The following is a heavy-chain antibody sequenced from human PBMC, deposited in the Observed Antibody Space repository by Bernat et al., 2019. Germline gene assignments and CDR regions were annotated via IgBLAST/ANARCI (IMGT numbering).Heavy chain of an antibody. Sequence: EVQLVESGGGLVQPGGSLRLSCAASGFTFSSYWMSWVRQAPGKGLEWVANIKQDGSVKYYVDSVKGRFTISRDNAKNSLYLQMNSLSAEDTAVYFCARGSPYGSVNFENYWGQGTLVTVSS. CDR2: IKQDGSVK. J-gene: IGHJ4*02. CDR3: ARGSPYGSVNFENY. D-gene: IGHD3-10*01. V-gene: IGHV3-7*01. CDR1: GFTFSSYW.